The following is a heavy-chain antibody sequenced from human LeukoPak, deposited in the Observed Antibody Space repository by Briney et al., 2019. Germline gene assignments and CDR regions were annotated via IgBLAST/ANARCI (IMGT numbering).Heavy chain of an antibody. CDR3: AKHNGSGTYYNYFTY. D-gene: IGHD3-10*01. V-gene: IGHV3-23*01. CDR2: ISDSGSST. Sequence: PGGSLRLSCAASGFTFSSYALSWVRQAPGKELEWVSAISDSGSSTYYADFVKGRFTISRDNSKNTLFLQIHSLRAEDTATYYCAKHNGSGTYYNYFTYWGQGTLVSVSS. CDR1: GFTFSSYA. J-gene: IGHJ4*02.